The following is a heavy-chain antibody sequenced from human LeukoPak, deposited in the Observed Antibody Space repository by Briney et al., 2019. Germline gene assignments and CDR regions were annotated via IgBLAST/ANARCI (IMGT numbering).Heavy chain of an antibody. CDR1: GYTFTSYF. V-gene: IGHV1-46*01. J-gene: IGHJ4*02. D-gene: IGHD3-16*01. CDR3: ARDNDSRDPPHFDY. CDR2: TNPRGGTT. Sequence: ASVKVSCKASGYTFTSYFMYWVRQAPGQGLEWMGLTNPRGGTTRYAQKFQGRVTMTRDTSTSTVYMELSSLRSEDTAMYYCARDNDSRDPPHFDYWGQGTLVTVSS.